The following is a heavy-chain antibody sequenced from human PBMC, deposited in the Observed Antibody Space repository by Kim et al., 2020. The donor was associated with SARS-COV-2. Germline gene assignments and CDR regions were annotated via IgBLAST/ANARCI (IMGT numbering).Heavy chain of an antibody. J-gene: IGHJ3*02. CDR2: IYYSGST. CDR1: GGSISSSSYY. CDR3: ARHPGYGFRELGAFDI. V-gene: IGHV4-39*01. D-gene: IGHD1-26*01. Sequence: SETLSLTCTVSGGSISSSSYYWGWIRQPPGKGLEWIGSIYYSGSTYYNPSLKSRVTISVDTSKNQFSLKLSSVTAADTAVYYCARHPGYGFRELGAFDIWGQGTMVTVSS.